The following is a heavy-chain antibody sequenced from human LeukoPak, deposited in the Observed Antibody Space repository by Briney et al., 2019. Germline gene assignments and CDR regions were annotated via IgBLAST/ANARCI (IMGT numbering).Heavy chain of an antibody. V-gene: IGHV4-59*01. CDR3: ARGRQVGATGFDY. D-gene: IGHD1-26*01. CDR1: GGSISSYY. CDR2: IYYSGST. J-gene: IGHJ4*02. Sequence: PSETLSLTCIVSGGSISSYYWSWIRQPPGKGLEWIGYIYYSGSTNYNPSLKSRVTISVDTSKNQFSLKLSSVTAADTAVYYCARGRQVGATGFDYWGQGTLVTVSS.